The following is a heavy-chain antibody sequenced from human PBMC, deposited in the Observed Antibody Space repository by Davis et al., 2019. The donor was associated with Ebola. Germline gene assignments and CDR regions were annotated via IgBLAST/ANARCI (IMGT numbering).Heavy chain of an antibody. Sequence: GESLKISCAASGFTFSTYAMGWVRQAPGKGLEWVSDISSGGGAPYYADSVKGRFTTFRDNPKNTLYLQMNSLRAEDTAVYYCARRDHFDYWGQGTLVTVSS. V-gene: IGHV3-23*01. CDR3: ARRDHFDY. CDR1: GFTFSTYA. J-gene: IGHJ4*02. CDR2: ISSGGGAP.